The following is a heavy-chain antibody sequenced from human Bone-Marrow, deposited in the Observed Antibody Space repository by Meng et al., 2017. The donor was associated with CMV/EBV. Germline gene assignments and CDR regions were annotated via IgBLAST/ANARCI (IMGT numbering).Heavy chain of an antibody. Sequence: GESLKISCAASGFTFSSYSMNWVRQAPGKGLEWVTSISSSSSYIYYADSVKGRFTISSDNAKNSLYLQMNSLRAGDTSVYYCARDNMLALGFDYWGQGTLVTVSS. J-gene: IGHJ4*02. V-gene: IGHV3-21*01. CDR3: ARDNMLALGFDY. D-gene: IGHD3-10*02. CDR2: ISSSSSYI. CDR1: GFTFSSYS.